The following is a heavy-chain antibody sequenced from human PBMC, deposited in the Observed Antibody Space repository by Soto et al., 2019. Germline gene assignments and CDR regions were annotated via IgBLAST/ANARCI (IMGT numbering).Heavy chain of an antibody. CDR1: GLIFSNYK. J-gene: IGHJ4*02. CDR3: ERDTDGLHY. V-gene: IGHV3-74*01. CDR2: INTDGSIT. Sequence: GGSLRLSCAASGLIFSNYKMRWVRQAPGKGLVWVSRINTDGSITDYADSVKGRFTVSRDNPKNTLYLQMNSLRAEDTAVYYCERDTDGLHYWGQGTLVTVSS.